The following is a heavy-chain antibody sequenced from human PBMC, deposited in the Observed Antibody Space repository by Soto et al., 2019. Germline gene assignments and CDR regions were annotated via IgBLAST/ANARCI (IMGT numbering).Heavy chain of an antibody. CDR2: IYHSGGN. V-gene: IGHV4-4*02. J-gene: IGHJ5*02. CDR1: GGSISSSNW. Sequence: QVQLQESGPGLVKPSGTLSLTCAVSGGSISSSNWWSWVRQSPGKGLEWIGEIYHSGGNNYNPSFKSRVIISVDKSKNHFSLQLNSVTAADTAIYYCATHVVETPKGRRGWFDPWGQVTLVTVSS. D-gene: IGHD2-21*02. CDR3: ATHVVETPKGRRGWFDP.